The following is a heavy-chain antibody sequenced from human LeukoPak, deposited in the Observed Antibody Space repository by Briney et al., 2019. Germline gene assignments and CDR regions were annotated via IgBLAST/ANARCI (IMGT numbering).Heavy chain of an antibody. D-gene: IGHD3-22*01. CDR2: IYSGGST. CDR3: ARDDSSGYYSGGFDY. Sequence: GGSLRLSCAASGFTVSSNYMSWVRQAPGKGLEWVSVIYSGGSTYYADSVKGRFTISRDNSKNTLYLQMNSLRVEDTAVYYCARDDSSGYYSGGFDYWGQGTLVTVSS. V-gene: IGHV3-66*01. CDR1: GFTVSSNY. J-gene: IGHJ4*02.